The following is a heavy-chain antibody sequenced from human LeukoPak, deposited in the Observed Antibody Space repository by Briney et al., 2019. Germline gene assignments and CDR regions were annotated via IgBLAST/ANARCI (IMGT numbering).Heavy chain of an antibody. J-gene: IGHJ6*03. V-gene: IGHV3-48*01. CDR1: GFTFSSYS. Sequence: GGSLRLSCAASGFTFSSYSMNWVRQAPGRGLEWVSYISSSSSTIYYADSVKGRFTISRDNAKNSLYLQMNSLRAEDTAVYYCARSDIVVVPAAIRLVYYYYMDVWGKGTTVTVSS. CDR3: ARSDIVVVPAAIRLVYYYYMDV. CDR2: ISSSSSTI. D-gene: IGHD2-2*02.